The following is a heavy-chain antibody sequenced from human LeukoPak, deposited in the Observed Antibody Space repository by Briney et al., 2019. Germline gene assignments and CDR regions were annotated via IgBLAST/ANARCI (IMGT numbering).Heavy chain of an antibody. J-gene: IGHJ4*02. D-gene: IGHD3-3*01. V-gene: IGHV3-74*01. CDR2: INSDGSST. Sequence: GSLRLSCAASGFTFSSYWMHWVRQAPGKGLVWVSRINSDGSSTSYADSVKGRFTISRDNAKNTPYLQMNSLRAEDTAVYYCARDSLTLRLYYDFWSGYHSDYWGQGTLVTVSS. CDR1: GFTFSSYW. CDR3: ARDSLTLRLYYDFWSGYHSDY.